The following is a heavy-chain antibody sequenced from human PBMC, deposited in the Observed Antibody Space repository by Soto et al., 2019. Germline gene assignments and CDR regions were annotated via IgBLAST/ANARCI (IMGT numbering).Heavy chain of an antibody. V-gene: IGHV4-28*01. CDR1: GYSISSSNW. Sequence: QVQLQESGPGLVKPSDTLSLTCAVSGYSISSSNWWGWIRQPPGKGLEWIGYIYYSGTTYYNPSLKTRVTMSVDTSTNQFSLKLPSVTAVDAAVYYCARREIQGPIDYWGQGTLVTVSS. J-gene: IGHJ4*02. CDR2: IYYSGTT. CDR3: ARREIQGPIDY. D-gene: IGHD1-26*01.